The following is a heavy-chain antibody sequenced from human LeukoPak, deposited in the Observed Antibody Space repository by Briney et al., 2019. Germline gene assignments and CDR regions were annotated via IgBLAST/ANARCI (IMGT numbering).Heavy chain of an antibody. J-gene: IGHJ6*03. Sequence: GGSLRLSYAASGFTFSSYWMSWVRQAPGKGLEWVANIKQDGSEKYYVDSVKGRFTISRDNAKNSLYLQMNSLRAEDTAVYYCARDPTINYYDHYYYYMDVWGKGTTVTVSS. CDR3: ARDPTINYYDHYYYYMDV. D-gene: IGHD3-22*01. CDR1: GFTFSSYW. V-gene: IGHV3-7*01. CDR2: IKQDGSEK.